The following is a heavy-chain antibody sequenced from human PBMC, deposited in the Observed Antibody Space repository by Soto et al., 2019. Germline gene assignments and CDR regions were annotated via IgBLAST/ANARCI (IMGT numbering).Heavy chain of an antibody. CDR1: GFTFSSYS. CDR3: ARDWAYSSSWQNYYYYGMEA. J-gene: IGHJ6*02. CDR2: ISSSSSYI. V-gene: IGHV3-21*01. D-gene: IGHD6-13*01. Sequence: GGSLRLSCAASGFTFSSYSMNWVRQAPGKGLEWVSSISSSSSYIYYADSVKGRFTISRDNAKNSLYLQMNSLRAEDTAVYYCARDWAYSSSWQNYYYYGMEAGGQGTA.